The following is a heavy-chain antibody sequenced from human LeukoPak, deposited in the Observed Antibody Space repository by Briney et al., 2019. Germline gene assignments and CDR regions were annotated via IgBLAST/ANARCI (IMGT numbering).Heavy chain of an antibody. CDR2: IRYDGSNK. J-gene: IGHJ3*02. CDR1: GFTFSSYG. CDR3: AKGSRKKYSYGLDAFDI. D-gene: IGHD5-18*01. Sequence: GGSLRLSCAASGFTFSSYGMHWVRQAPGRGLEWVAFIRYDGSNKYYADSVKGRFTISRDNSKNTLYLQMNSLRAEDTAVYYCAKGSRKKYSYGLDAFDIWGQGTMVTVSS. V-gene: IGHV3-30*02.